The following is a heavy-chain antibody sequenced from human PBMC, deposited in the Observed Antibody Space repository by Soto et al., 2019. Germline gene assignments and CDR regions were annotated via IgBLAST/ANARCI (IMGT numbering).Heavy chain of an antibody. CDR1: GFTFSSYA. V-gene: IGHV3-30-3*01. Sequence: SLRLSCAASGFTFSSYAMHWVRQAPGKGLEWVAVISYDGSNKYYADSVKGRFTISRDNSKNTLYLQMNCLRAEDTAVYYCARGPRYYGMDVWGQGTTVTVSS. CDR3: ARGPRYYGMDV. CDR2: ISYDGSNK. J-gene: IGHJ6*02.